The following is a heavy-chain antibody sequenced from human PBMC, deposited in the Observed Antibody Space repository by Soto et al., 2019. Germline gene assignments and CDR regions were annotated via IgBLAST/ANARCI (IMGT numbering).Heavy chain of an antibody. Sequence: SVKVSCKDSGCTFSTYSTFWVRQAPGQGLEWMGRIIPILGIANYAQKFQDRVTITADKSTSTAYMELSSLRSEDTALYFCTIGSWSGEVFDIWGQGTMVTVSS. D-gene: IGHD2-21*01. CDR1: GCTFSTYS. CDR2: IIPILGIA. CDR3: TIGSWSGEVFDI. J-gene: IGHJ3*02. V-gene: IGHV1-69*02.